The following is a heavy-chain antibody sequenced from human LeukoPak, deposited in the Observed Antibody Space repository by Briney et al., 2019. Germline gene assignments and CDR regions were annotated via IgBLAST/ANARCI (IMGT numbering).Heavy chain of an antibody. D-gene: IGHD6-6*01. CDR3: ARDVAARQKYYFDY. CDR1: GFTFSSYS. Sequence: PGGSLRLSCAASGFTFSSYSMNWVRQAPGKGLEWVSSISSSSSYIYYADSVKGRFTISRDNAKNSLYLQMNSLRAEDTAVYYCARDVAARQKYYFDYWGQGTLVTVSS. J-gene: IGHJ4*02. V-gene: IGHV3-21*01. CDR2: ISSSSSYI.